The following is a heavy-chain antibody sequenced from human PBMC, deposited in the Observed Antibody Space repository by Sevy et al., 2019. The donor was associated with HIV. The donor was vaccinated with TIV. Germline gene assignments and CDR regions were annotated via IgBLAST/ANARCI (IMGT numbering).Heavy chain of an antibody. CDR1: GFIFSDYY. D-gene: IGHD6-25*01. CDR2: ISSSSRYT. V-gene: IGHV3-11*06. J-gene: IGHJ2*01. CDR3: ARARVRAADWYFDL. Sequence: GGSLRLSCAASGFIFSDYYMSWIRQAPGKGLDWVSYISSSSRYTNYADSVKGRFTISRDNAKNSLYLQMNSLRAEDTAFYYCARARVRAADWYFDLWGRGTLVTVSS.